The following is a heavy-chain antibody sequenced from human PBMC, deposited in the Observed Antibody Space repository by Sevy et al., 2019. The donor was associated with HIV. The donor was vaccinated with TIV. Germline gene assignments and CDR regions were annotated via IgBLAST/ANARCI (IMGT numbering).Heavy chain of an antibody. CDR3: ALERLLTDVAEYFLN. D-gene: IGHD1-1*01. V-gene: IGHV3-30*04. CDR1: GFTFSRYS. J-gene: IGHJ1*01. Sequence: GGSLRLSCAASGFTFSRYSMHWVRQAPGKGLEWVATISFDASNKHYADSVKGRFTISRDNFQNSLFLQMNSLRPEDTAVYYSALERLLTDVAEYFLNWGQGTLVTGSS. CDR2: ISFDASNK.